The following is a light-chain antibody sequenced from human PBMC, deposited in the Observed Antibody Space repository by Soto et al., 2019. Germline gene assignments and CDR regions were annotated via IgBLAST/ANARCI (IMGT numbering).Light chain of an antibody. CDR1: QSVSSSY. J-gene: IGKJ1*01. CDR3: KQYGSSPWT. Sequence: EIVLTQSPGTLSLSPGERATLSCRASQSVSSSYLAWYQQKPGQAPRLLIYGASSRATGIPDRFSGSGSGKDFTLTISRLEPEDFEVYYCKQYGSSPWTFGQGTKVEIK. CDR2: GAS. V-gene: IGKV3-20*01.